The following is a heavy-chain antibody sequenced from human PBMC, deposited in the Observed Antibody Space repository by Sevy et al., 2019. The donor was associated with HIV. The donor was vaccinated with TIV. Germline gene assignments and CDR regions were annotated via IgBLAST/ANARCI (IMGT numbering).Heavy chain of an antibody. Sequence: GGSLRLSCAASGFTFGNYNMNWVRQAPGKGLEWVSSITGSSNDIYYADSLKGRFTASRDNAKNSLYLQMNSLRAEDTAVYYCARDFPVGTTSTSDYWGQGTLVTVSS. CDR2: ITGSSNDI. D-gene: IGHD1-26*01. J-gene: IGHJ4*02. CDR3: ARDFPVGTTSTSDY. V-gene: IGHV3-21*04. CDR1: GFTFGNYN.